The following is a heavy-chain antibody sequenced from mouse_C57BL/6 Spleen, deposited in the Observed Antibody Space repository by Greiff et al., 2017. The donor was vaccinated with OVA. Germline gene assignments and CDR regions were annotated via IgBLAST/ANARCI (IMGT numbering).Heavy chain of an antibody. CDR1: GFNIKDDY. J-gene: IGHJ3*01. D-gene: IGHD4-1*01. CDR3: TTLGETGTGFAY. V-gene: IGHV14-4*01. Sequence: VQLQQSGAELVRPGASVKLSCTASGFNIKDDYMHWVKQRPEQGLEWIGWIDPENGDTEYASKFQGKATITADTSSNTAYLQLSSLTSEDTAVYYCTTLGETGTGFAYWGQGTLVTVSA. CDR2: IDPENGDT.